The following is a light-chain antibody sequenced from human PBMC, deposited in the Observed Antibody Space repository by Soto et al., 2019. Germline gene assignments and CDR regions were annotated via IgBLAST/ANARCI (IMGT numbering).Light chain of an antibody. CDR3: KQYNTYST. J-gene: IGKJ5*01. CDR2: DAS. CDR1: QSISRW. Sequence: DSQITQSPFLLSASVGDIVTITCRASQSISRWLAWYQQKPGKAPQALIYDASSLKSGVPSRFSGNGSGAEFTLTISSLQPDDFATYCCKQYNTYSTFGQGTRLEIK. V-gene: IGKV1-5*01.